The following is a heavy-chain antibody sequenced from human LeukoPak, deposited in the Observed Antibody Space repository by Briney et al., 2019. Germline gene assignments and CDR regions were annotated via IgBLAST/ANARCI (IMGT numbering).Heavy chain of an antibody. CDR3: ATQDGYDNSGHYGY. D-gene: IGHD3-22*01. Sequence: TGGSLRLSCAASGFSFSNFGMHWVRQAPGKGLEWVAVISYDGSNKYFADSVKGRFTISRDNSKNTLYLQMNSLRAEDTAAYYCATQDGYDNSGHYGYWGQGTLVTVSS. CDR2: ISYDGSNK. J-gene: IGHJ4*02. V-gene: IGHV3-30*03. CDR1: GFSFSNFG.